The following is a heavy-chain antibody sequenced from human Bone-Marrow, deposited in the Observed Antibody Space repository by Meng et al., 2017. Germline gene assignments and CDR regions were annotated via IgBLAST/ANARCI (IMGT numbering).Heavy chain of an antibody. CDR3: ARSSTSPASYFFDY. D-gene: IGHD6-6*01. CDR2: IYYSGST. V-gene: IGHV4-61*01. J-gene: IGHJ4*02. Sequence: QAQLSVSGPSLGRPADTPSLTRTVSGGSFSSGSYYWSWIRQPPGKGLEWIGHIYYSGSTNYNPSPKSRVTISVDTSKNQFSLKLSSVTAADTAVYFCARSSTSPASYFFDYWGQGTLVTVSS. CDR1: GGSFSSGSYY.